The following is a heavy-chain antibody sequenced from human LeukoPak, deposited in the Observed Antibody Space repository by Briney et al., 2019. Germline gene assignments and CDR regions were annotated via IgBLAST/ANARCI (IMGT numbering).Heavy chain of an antibody. Sequence: ASVKVSCKASGGTFSSYVISWVRQAPGQGLEWMGGIIPIFGTANYAQKFQGRVTITADESTSTAYMELSSLRSEDTAVYYCARGGIWIQLTAVNWFDPWGQGTLVTVSS. CDR2: IIPIFGTA. V-gene: IGHV1-69*13. CDR3: ARGGIWIQLTAVNWFDP. CDR1: GGTFSSYV. J-gene: IGHJ5*02. D-gene: IGHD5-18*01.